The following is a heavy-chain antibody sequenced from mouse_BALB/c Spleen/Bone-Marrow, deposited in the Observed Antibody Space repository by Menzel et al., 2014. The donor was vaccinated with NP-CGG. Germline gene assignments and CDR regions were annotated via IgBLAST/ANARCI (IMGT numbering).Heavy chain of an antibody. Sequence: QVQLQQPGPGLVQPSQSLSITCTVSGFSLTSYGVHWVRQSPGKGLEWLGVIWSGGSTDYNAAFISRLSISKDNSKRQVFFKMDSLQANDTAIYYCARTYDYEGAMDYWGQGTSVTVSS. V-gene: IGHV2-2*02. J-gene: IGHJ4*01. CDR2: IWSGGST. CDR1: GFSLTSYG. D-gene: IGHD2-4*01. CDR3: ARTYDYEGAMDY.